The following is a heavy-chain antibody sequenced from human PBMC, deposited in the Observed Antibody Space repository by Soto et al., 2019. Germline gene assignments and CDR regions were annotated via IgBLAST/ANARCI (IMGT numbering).Heavy chain of an antibody. CDR1: GFTFSSKW. J-gene: IGHJ4*01. CDR2: IKEDGTKK. D-gene: IGHD3-16*02. Sequence: GGSLRLSCAGSGFTFSSKWMSWVRQAPGKGLEWVASIKEDGTKKYYVDSVEGRFTISRDNAEKSLYLQMNSLRAEDSAVYYCARSTTWVRTSGAVIIYYFDDWGRGTLVTVSS. CDR3: ARSTTWVRTSGAVIIYYFDD. V-gene: IGHV3-7*01.